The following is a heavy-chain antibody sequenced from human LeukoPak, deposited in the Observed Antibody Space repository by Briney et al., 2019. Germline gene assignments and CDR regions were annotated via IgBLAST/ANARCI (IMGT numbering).Heavy chain of an antibody. D-gene: IGHD2-15*01. V-gene: IGHV4-34*01. Sequence: PSETLSLTCAVYGGSFSGYYWSWIRQPPGKGLEWIGEINHSGSTNYNPSLKSRVTISVDTSKNQFSLKLSSVTAADTAVYYCARAGYCSGGSCYYNWFDPSGQGTLVTVSS. J-gene: IGHJ5*02. CDR3: ARAGYCSGGSCYYNWFDP. CDR1: GGSFSGYY. CDR2: INHSGST.